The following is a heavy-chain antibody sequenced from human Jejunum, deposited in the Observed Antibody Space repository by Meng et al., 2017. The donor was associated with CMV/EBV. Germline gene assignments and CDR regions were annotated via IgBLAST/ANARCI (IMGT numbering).Heavy chain of an antibody. D-gene: IGHD6-25*01. CDR1: GYIFTNYP. CDR2: IITGNGTT. V-gene: IGHV1-3*04. CDR3: ARGAGADH. Sequence: SMNLSCKASGYIFTNYPIHWVRQTPGQGLEWMGWIITGNGTTKYSQRFQHRLTITRDTSANTVYMEVTSLTSEDTATYYCARGAGADHWGQGTVVTVSS. J-gene: IGHJ4*02.